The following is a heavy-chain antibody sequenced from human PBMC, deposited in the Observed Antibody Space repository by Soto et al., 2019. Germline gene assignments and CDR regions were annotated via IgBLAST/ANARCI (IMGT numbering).Heavy chain of an antibody. V-gene: IGHV3-33*01. J-gene: IGHJ6*02. Sequence: QVQLVESGGGVVQPGESLKLSCAASGFTFGTYAMDWVRQAPGKGLEWVAVIWFDGTTKYYIDSVKGRFTVSRDNSKNTLFLQMNSLRAEDTAVYYCARGPFRGSPGGRGVVDVWGQGTTVTVSS. CDR1: GFTFGTYA. CDR3: ARGPFRGSPGGRGVVDV. CDR2: IWFDGTTK. D-gene: IGHD2-15*01.